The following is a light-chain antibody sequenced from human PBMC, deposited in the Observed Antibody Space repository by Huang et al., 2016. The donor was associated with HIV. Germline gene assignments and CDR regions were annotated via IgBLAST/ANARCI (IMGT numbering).Light chain of an antibody. J-gene: IGKJ2*01. Sequence: EIVMTQPPLSLPVSPGQPASISCTSSQNLLHSSGHNRLDWYLQKPGQSPQLLIFLTSNRASGVPDKFTGSGSGSNFTLSINKVQPDDVGIYYCMQGLQTPPTFGQGTKLEI. V-gene: IGKV2-28*01. CDR1: QNLLHSSGHNR. CDR3: MQGLQTPPT. CDR2: LTS.